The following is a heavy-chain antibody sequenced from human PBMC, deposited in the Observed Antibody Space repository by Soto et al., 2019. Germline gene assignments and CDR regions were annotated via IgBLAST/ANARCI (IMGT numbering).Heavy chain of an antibody. D-gene: IGHD3-22*01. CDR1: GGTFSSYA. Sequence: ASVKVSCKASGGTFSSYAISWVRQAPGQGLEWMGWITPNSGGTNYAQKFQGRVAMTSDTSTSTAYMELSRLRSDDTAVYYCASLDSSGYYYPDYWGRGTLVTVSS. CDR2: ITPNSGGT. CDR3: ASLDSSGYYYPDY. V-gene: IGHV1-2*02. J-gene: IGHJ4*02.